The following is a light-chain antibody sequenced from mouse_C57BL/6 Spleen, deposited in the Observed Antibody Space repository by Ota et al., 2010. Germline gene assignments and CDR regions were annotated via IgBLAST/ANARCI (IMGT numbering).Light chain of an antibody. V-gene: IGKV6-23*01. CDR1: QDVSTA. J-gene: IGKJ2*01. CDR3: QQYNSYPYT. CDR2: SAS. Sequence: DIVMTQSXKFMSTSVGDRVSITCKASQDVSTAVAWYQQKPGQSPKLLIYSASYRYTGVPDRFTGSGSGTDFTLTISNVQSEDLAEYFCQQYNSYPYTFGGGTKLEIK.